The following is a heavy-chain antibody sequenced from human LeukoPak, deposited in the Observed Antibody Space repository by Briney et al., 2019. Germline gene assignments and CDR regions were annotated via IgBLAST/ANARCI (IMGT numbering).Heavy chain of an antibody. CDR3: AIRQVTYYYDSSGYPPLY. J-gene: IGHJ4*02. CDR1: GFTFSSYA. CDR2: ISGSGGST. D-gene: IGHD3-22*01. Sequence: GGSLRLSGAASGFTFSSYAMSWVRQAPGKGLEWVSAISGSGGSTYYADSVKGRFTISRDNSKNTLYLQMNSLRAEDTAVYYCAIRQVTYYYDSSGYPPLYWGQGTLVTVSS. V-gene: IGHV3-23*01.